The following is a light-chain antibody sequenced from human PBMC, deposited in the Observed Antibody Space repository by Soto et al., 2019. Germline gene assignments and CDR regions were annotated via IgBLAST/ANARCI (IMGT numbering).Light chain of an antibody. Sequence: IQMPQSPSSLSASVGERVTITCRASQRIRTDLNWYQQRPGKAPKVLIYDASTLQTGFPSRFRGSSSGTDFNLTITSLQPEDFALYYCQQSYKNPHTFGGGTRVEIK. CDR2: DAS. CDR3: QQSYKNPHT. V-gene: IGKV1-39*01. J-gene: IGKJ4*01. CDR1: QRIRTD.